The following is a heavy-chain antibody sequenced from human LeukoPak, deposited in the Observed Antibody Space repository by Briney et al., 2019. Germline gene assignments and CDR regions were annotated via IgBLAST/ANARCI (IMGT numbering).Heavy chain of an antibody. J-gene: IGHJ4*02. V-gene: IGHV4-39*01. D-gene: IGHD3-22*01. CDR3: ARPRGGYYYDSSGYSREGYFDY. CDR1: GGSISSSSYY. Sequence: SETLSLTCTVSGGSISSSSYYWGWIRQPPGKGLEWIGSIYYSGSTYYNPSLKSRVTISVDTSKNQFSLKLSSVTTADTAVYYCARPRGGYYYDSSGYSREGYFDYWGQGTLVTVSS. CDR2: IYYSGST.